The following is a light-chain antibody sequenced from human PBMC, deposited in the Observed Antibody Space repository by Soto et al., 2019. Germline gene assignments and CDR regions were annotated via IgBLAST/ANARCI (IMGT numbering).Light chain of an antibody. V-gene: IGLV2-14*01. CDR3: SSYTSSSTYV. CDR2: EHR. CDR1: SSDVGGYNY. Sequence: QSVLTQPASVSESAAQSITISCTGTSSDVGGYNYLSWYQQHPGNDPKYMIYEHRHPLSGVPNRFSGSKSGNTASLTIPGLQAEDEADYYCSSYTSSSTYVFGTGTKVTVL. J-gene: IGLJ1*01.